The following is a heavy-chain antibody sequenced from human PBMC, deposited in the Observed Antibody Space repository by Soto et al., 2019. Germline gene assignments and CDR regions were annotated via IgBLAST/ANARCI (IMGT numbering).Heavy chain of an antibody. CDR1: VDSISSADYF. CDR2: IFHSGNM. CDR3: AREERFSHWLDP. Sequence: PSETLSLTCSVSVDSISSADYFWTWIRQSPGKGLEWMGYIFHSGNMDYNPSLQSRVTMSVDTSKNQFSLKLSSVTAADTAAYYCAREERFSHWLDPWGQGTLVTVSS. J-gene: IGHJ5*02. V-gene: IGHV4-30-4*01.